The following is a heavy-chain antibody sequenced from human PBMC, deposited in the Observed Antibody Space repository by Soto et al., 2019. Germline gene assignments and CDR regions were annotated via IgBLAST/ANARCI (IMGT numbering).Heavy chain of an antibody. CDR1: GYTFTSYD. CDR2: MNPNSGNT. V-gene: IGHV1-8*01. Sequence: QVQLVQSGAEVKKPGASVKVSCKASGYTFTSYDINWVRQATGQGLEWMGWMNPNSGNTGYAQKFQGRVTMTRNTSIATAYMELSSLRSEDTAVYYCARLRDYYIWGRYPRFDYWGQGTLVTVSS. J-gene: IGHJ4*02. CDR3: ARLRDYYIWGRYPRFDY. D-gene: IGHD3-16*02.